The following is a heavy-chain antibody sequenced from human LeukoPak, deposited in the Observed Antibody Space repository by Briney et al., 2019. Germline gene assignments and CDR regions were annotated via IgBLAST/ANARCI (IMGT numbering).Heavy chain of an antibody. CDR1: GGSISSGGYY. D-gene: IGHD1-26*01. V-gene: IGHV4-30-2*01. CDR3: ARDIRTHFLGDY. Sequence: PSETLSLTCTVSGGSISSGGYYWSWIRQPPGKGLEWIGYIYHSGSTYYNPSLKSRVTISVDRSKNQFSLKLSSVTAADTAVYYCARDIRTHFLGDYWGQGTLVTVSS. CDR2: IYHSGST. J-gene: IGHJ4*02.